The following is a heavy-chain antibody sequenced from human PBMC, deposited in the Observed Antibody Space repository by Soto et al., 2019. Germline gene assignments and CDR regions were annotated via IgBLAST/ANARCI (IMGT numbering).Heavy chain of an antibody. Sequence: EVQLVESGGGLVQPGGSLRLSCAASGFTFSTYSINWVSRAPGKGLEWVSYISSSTRIIYFADSVKGRFTISRDNAKNSLFRQMNSLRAEDTAVYYCARDFPLYGGAFDIWGQGTMVTVSS. J-gene: IGHJ3*02. CDR2: ISSSTRII. CDR3: ARDFPLYGGAFDI. D-gene: IGHD3-10*01. V-gene: IGHV3-48*01. CDR1: GFTFSTYS.